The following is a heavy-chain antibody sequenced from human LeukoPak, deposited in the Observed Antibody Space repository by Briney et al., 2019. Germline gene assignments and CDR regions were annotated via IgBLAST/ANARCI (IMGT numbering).Heavy chain of an antibody. J-gene: IGHJ5*02. CDR3: VRRTQLYNWFHP. CDR2: INPNSGGT. CDR1: GYTFTDYY. V-gene: IGHV1-2*02. Sequence: ASVKVSCKASGYTFTDYYMHWVRQAPGQGLEWMGWINPNSGGTDYAQKFQGRVTMTRDTSISTAYMELSRLRSDDTAVYYCVRRTQLYNWFHPWAQGTLVIVSS. D-gene: IGHD1-1*01.